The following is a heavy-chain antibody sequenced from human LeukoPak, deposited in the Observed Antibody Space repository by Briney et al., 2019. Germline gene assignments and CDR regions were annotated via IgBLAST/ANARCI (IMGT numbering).Heavy chain of an antibody. Sequence: PGGSLRLSCAASGFTFSSYSMNWVRQAPGKGLEWVSSISSSSSYIYYADSVKGRFTISRDNAKNSLYLQMNSLRAEDTAVYYCARDQLMEPAAIDYWGQGTLVTVSS. CDR1: GFTFSSYS. D-gene: IGHD2-2*02. J-gene: IGHJ4*02. CDR3: ARDQLMEPAAIDY. V-gene: IGHV3-21*01. CDR2: ISSSSSYI.